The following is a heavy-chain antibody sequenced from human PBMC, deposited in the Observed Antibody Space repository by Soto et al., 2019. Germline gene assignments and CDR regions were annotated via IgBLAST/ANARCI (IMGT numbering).Heavy chain of an antibody. Sequence: PSETLSLTCTVSGGSVSSGSYYWSWIRQPPGKGLEWIGYIYYSGSTNYNPSLKSRVTISVDTSKNQFSLKLGSVTAADTAVYYCAREGCSGGSCYYYYGMDVWGQGTTVTVSS. V-gene: IGHV4-61*01. CDR1: GGSVSSGSYY. CDR2: IYYSGST. CDR3: AREGCSGGSCYYYYGMDV. D-gene: IGHD2-15*01. J-gene: IGHJ6*02.